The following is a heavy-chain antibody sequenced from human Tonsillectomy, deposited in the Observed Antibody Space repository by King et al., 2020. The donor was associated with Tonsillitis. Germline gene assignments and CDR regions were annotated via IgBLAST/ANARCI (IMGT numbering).Heavy chain of an antibody. CDR3: TRETYYDILTGYWNDAFDI. Sequence: VQLVESGGGLVQPGRSLRLSCTASGFTFGDYAMSWFRQAPGKGLEWVGFIRSKAYGGTTEYAASVKGRFTISRDDSKSIAYLQMNSLKTEDTAVYYCTRETYYDILTGYWNDAFDIWGQGTMVTVSS. CDR1: GFTFGDYA. J-gene: IGHJ3*02. CDR2: IRSKAYGGTT. V-gene: IGHV3-49*03. D-gene: IGHD3-9*01.